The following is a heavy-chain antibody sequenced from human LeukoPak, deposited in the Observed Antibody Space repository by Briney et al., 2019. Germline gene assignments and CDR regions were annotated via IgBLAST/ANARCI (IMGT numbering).Heavy chain of an antibody. CDR3: ARDLYGGTSATFDY. CDR2: ISAYNGNT. D-gene: IGHD4-23*01. Sequence: ASVKVSCKASGYTFTSYGISWVRQAPGQGLEWMGWISAYNGNTHYAQKLQGRVTMTTDTSTSTVYMELRSLRSDDTAVYYCARDLYGGTSATFDYWGQGTLVTVSS. V-gene: IGHV1-18*01. J-gene: IGHJ4*02. CDR1: GYTFTSYG.